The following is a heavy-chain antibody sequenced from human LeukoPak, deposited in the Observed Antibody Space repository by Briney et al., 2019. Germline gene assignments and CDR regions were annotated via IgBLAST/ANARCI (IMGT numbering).Heavy chain of an antibody. D-gene: IGHD4-17*01. CDR1: GYSISSGYY. CDR3: ASYGDSYWYFDL. V-gene: IGHV4-38-2*02. Sequence: SETLSLTCTVSGYSISSGYYWGWIRQPPGKGLEWIGNIYHSWNTYYNPSLKSRVTISVDTSKNQFSLKLSSVTAADTAVYYCASYGDSYWYFDLWGRGTLVTVSS. CDR2: IYHSWNT. J-gene: IGHJ2*01.